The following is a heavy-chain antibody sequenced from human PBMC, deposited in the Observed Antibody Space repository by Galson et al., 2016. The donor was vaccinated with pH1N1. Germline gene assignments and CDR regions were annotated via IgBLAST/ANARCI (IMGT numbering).Heavy chain of an antibody. D-gene: IGHD4-17*01. J-gene: IGHJ4*02. CDR1: RFIFSDYW. CDR2: INQDGSRK. CDR3: ATADYDTSLY. Sequence: SLRLSCAASRFIFSDYWMSWVRQAPGKGLEWVAKINQDGSRKYYVDSMKGRCTISRDNAENSLSLQMNSLRVEDTALYYCATADYDTSLYWGQGILVTVSS. V-gene: IGHV3-7*01.